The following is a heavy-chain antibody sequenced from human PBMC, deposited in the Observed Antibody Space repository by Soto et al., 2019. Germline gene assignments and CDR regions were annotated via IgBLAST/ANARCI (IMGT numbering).Heavy chain of an antibody. CDR2: ISGSGGST. V-gene: IGHV3-23*01. CDR1: LFTFSSYS. D-gene: IGHD3-3*01. Sequence: LXLSCAASLFTFSSYSMSWVRQAPWKGLEWVSAISGSGGSTYYADSVKGRFTISRDNSKNTLYLQMNSLRAEDTAVYYCAKGVDFWSGYYYFDYWGQGTLVTVSS. CDR3: AKGVDFWSGYYYFDY. J-gene: IGHJ4*02.